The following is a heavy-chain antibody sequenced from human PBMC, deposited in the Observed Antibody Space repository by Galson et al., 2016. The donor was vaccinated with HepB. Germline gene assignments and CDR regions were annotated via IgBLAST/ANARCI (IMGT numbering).Heavy chain of an antibody. Sequence: SLRLSCADSGFSLYTHAMNWVRQAPGKGLEWVSVISAGGVSTDNAASVKGRFTISRDTSKTTLYLQMNSLRAEDTAVYYCARGMAGKDVFDMWGQGTMVTVSS. CDR3: ARGMAGKDVFDM. CDR2: ISAGGVST. D-gene: IGHD2-8*01. V-gene: IGHV3-23*01. J-gene: IGHJ3*02. CDR1: GFSLYTHA.